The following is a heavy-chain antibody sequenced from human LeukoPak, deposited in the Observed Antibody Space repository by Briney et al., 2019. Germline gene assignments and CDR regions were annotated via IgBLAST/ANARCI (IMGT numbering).Heavy chain of an antibody. CDR3: ARDLDISGYYYYAFDH. V-gene: IGHV3-21*01. J-gene: IGHJ3*01. D-gene: IGHD3-22*01. CDR1: GFTFSSYS. Sequence: GGSLRLSCAASGFTFSSYSMNWVRQAPGKGLEWVSSVSSARSFIFYADSVKGRFTISRDNAKNSLALLMNGLRAEDTAVYFCARDLDISGYYYYAFDHWGQGTMVTVSS. CDR2: VSSARSFI.